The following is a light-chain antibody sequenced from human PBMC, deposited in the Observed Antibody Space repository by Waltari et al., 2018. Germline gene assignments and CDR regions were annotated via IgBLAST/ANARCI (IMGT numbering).Light chain of an antibody. Sequence: DIQMTQSPSTLSASVGDRVPIPCRARQNVIRWLAWFQQKPGKAPKVLIYKASNLENGGPSRFSGDGSGTEFTLTISSLQPDDFATYYCLQYSGYPYTFGQGTKLDI. CDR1: QNVIRW. CDR3: LQYSGYPYT. CDR2: KAS. V-gene: IGKV1-5*03. J-gene: IGKJ2*01.